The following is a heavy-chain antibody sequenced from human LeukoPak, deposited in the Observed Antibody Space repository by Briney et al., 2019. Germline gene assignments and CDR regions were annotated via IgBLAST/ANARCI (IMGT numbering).Heavy chain of an antibody. CDR3: ARGGGGYDYYYYYGMDV. D-gene: IGHD5-12*01. CDR2: IYHSGST. CDR1: GGSISSSNW. Sequence: SGTLSLTCAVSGGSISSSNWWRWVRQPPGKGLEWIGEIYHSGSTNYNPSLKSRVTISVDKSKNQFSLKLSSVTAADTAVYYCARGGGGYDYYYYYGMDVWGKGTTVTVSS. V-gene: IGHV4-4*02. J-gene: IGHJ6*04.